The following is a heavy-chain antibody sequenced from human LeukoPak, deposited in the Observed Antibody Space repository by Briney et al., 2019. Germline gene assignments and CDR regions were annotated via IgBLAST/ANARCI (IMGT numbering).Heavy chain of an antibody. CDR3: ARAVYYYYDSSGYYYGDAFDI. D-gene: IGHD3-22*01. J-gene: IGHJ3*02. CDR2: IYPGDSDT. Sequence: GESLKISCKGSGYSFISYWIGWVRQMPGRGLEWMGIIYPGDSDTRYSPSFQGQVTTSADKSISTAYLQWSSLKASDTAMYYCARAVYYYYDSSGYYYGDAFDIWGQGTMVTVSS. V-gene: IGHV5-51*01. CDR1: GYSFISYW.